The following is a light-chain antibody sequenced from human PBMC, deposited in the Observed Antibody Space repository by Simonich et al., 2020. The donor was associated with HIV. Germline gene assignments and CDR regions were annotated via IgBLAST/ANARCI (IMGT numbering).Light chain of an antibody. J-gene: IGKJ4*01. CDR1: QSLLHRDGKTY. CDR3: AQSVQLPLT. Sequence: DIVMTQTPLSLSVTPGQPASISCKSSQSLLHRDGKTYLYWYLQKPGQSQHLVIYEVSNRFSGVPDRFSGSGSGTDFTLKISLVEAEDVGIYYCAQSVQLPLTFGGGTKVEIK. V-gene: IGKV2D-29*02. CDR2: EVS.